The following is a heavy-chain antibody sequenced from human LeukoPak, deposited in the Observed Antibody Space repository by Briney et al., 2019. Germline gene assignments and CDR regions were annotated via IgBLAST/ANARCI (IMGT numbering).Heavy chain of an antibody. CDR2: INPSGGST. D-gene: IGHD3-16*01. Sequence: GASVKVSCKAFGYTFTSYYMHWVRQAPGQGLEWMGIINPSGGSTTYAQKFQGRVTMTRDTSTSTVYMELSSLRSEDTAVYYCARPLGEMDYYYYYGLDVWGQGTAVTVSS. V-gene: IGHV1-46*01. CDR1: GYTFTSYY. CDR3: ARPLGEMDYYYYYGLDV. J-gene: IGHJ6*02.